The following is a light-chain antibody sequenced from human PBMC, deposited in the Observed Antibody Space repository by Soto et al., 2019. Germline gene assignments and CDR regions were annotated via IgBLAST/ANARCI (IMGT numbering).Light chain of an antibody. Sequence: QLVLTQSPSASASLGASVKLTCTMSSGHSSYAIAWHKQQPEKGPRYLKKLNSDGSHSKGDGIPDRFSGSSSGAERYLTISSLQSDDEADYYCQTWGTGIWVFGGGTKLTVL. CDR1: SGHSSYA. CDR2: LNSDGSH. J-gene: IGLJ3*02. CDR3: QTWGTGIWV. V-gene: IGLV4-69*01.